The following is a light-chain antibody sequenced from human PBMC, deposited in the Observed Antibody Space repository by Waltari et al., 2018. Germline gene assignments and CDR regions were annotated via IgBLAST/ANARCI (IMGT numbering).Light chain of an antibody. CDR1: TSDIGRYKY. V-gene: IGLV2-11*01. Sequence: QSALTQPRSVSGSPGPSVTISCTGTTSDIGRYKYVSWYQHHPGKAPKLIIYDVSKGPSRVPYRFSGSKSGNTAYLTISGLQAEDEADYYCCSYAGGYTYVFGSGTKVTVL. CDR3: CSYAGGYTYV. J-gene: IGLJ1*01. CDR2: DVS.